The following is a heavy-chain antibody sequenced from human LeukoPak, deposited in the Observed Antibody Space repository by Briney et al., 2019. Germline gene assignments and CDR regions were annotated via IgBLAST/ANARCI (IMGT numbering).Heavy chain of an antibody. D-gene: IGHD1-26*01. CDR2: TRNKANTHTP. CDR1: GFIFSDHY. CDR3: ARESGSYYGNYYYNYMDV. Sequence: GGSLRLARAASGFIFSDHYMDWVRQAPGKGLEWGGRTRNKANTHTPEYGASVKGRFTISRDDSKYSLYLQMNSLRTEDTAVYYCARESGSYYGNYYYNYMDVWGKGTTVTVSS. V-gene: IGHV3-72*01. J-gene: IGHJ6*03.